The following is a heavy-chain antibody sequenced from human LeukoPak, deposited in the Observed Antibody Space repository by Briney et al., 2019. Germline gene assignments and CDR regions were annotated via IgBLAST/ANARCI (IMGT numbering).Heavy chain of an antibody. D-gene: IGHD6-6*01. CDR1: GFTFNSHW. CDR2: INNDGSTT. J-gene: IGHJ5*02. V-gene: IGHV3-74*01. CDR3: VRDRPHNWFDP. Sequence: GGSLRLSCAASGFTFNSHWMHWVRQAPGKGLVWVSRINNDGSTTTYADSVRGRFTISRDNAKDTLFLQMNSLRAEDTAVYYCVRDRPHNWFDPWGQGTLVTVSS.